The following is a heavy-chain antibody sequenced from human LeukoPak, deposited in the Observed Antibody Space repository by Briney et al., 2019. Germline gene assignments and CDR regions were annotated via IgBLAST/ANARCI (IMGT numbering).Heavy chain of an antibody. V-gene: IGHV3-74*01. J-gene: IGHJ3*02. CDR1: GFTLSNHW. CDR2: ISGDEIWT. CDR3: AREYNSGPKQTDAFDI. Sequence: GGSLRLSCAASGFTLSNHWMHWVRQAPGKGLVWVSRISGDEIWTSYADSVKGRFIISRDNAKDTLYLQMNSLRAEDTAVYYCAREYNSGPKQTDAFDIWGQGTMVTVSS. D-gene: IGHD3-22*01.